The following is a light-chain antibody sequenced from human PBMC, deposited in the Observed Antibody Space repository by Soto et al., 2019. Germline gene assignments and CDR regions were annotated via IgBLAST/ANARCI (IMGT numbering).Light chain of an antibody. Sequence: EIVLTQSPGTLSLSPGERATLSCRASQSVSSSFLAWYQQKPGQAPRLLIYGASSRATGIPDRFSGSGSGTDFTLTISKVEPEDFAVYYCQQYGSSPITFGQGTRLEIK. J-gene: IGKJ5*01. CDR2: GAS. CDR3: QQYGSSPIT. V-gene: IGKV3-20*01. CDR1: QSVSSSF.